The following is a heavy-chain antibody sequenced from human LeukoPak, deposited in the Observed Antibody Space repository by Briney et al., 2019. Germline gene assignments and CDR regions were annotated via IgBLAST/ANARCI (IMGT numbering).Heavy chain of an antibody. CDR1: GGSISSYY. J-gene: IGHJ4*02. Sequence: PSETLSRTCTVSGGSISSYYWSWIRQPPGKGLEWIGYIYYSGSTNYNPSLKSRVTISVDTSKNQFSLKLSSVTAADTAVYYCARRGRDSYYFDYWGQGTLVTVSS. V-gene: IGHV4-59*01. CDR3: ARRGRDSYYFDY. D-gene: IGHD2-15*01. CDR2: IYYSGST.